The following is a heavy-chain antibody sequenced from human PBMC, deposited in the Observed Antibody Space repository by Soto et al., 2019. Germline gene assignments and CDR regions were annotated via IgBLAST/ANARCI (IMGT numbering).Heavy chain of an antibody. CDR2: ISASGLTT. CDR3: AKDGWRSSASIRTGIDY. V-gene: IGHV3-23*01. CDR1: GFTFSSYA. D-gene: IGHD2-2*01. Sequence: EVQLLESGGGLVQPGVSLKLSCAASGFTFSSYAMSWVRQAPGKGLEWVSAISASGLTTYYPDSVKGRFTISRDNSKNTVYLQMNSLRAEDTAVYYCAKDGWRSSASIRTGIDYWGQGTLVTVSS. J-gene: IGHJ4*02.